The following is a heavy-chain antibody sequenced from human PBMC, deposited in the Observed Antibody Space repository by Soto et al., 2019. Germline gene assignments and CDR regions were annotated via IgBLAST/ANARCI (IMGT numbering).Heavy chain of an antibody. J-gene: IGHJ6*02. CDR2: ISGYNGNT. CDR1: GYTFTNYG. Sequence: QVQVVQSGDEVKKPGASVKVSCKASGYTFTNYGFSWVRQAPGQGLEWMGWISGYNGNTKYAEKFQGRVTMTTDTSTGTARMELRSLRSDDTAVYYCAREGQAPYYYYGMDVWGQGTAVTVSS. V-gene: IGHV1-18*01. CDR3: AREGQAPYYYYGMDV.